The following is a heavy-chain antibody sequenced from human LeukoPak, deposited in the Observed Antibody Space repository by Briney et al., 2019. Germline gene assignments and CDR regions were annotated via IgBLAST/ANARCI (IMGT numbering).Heavy chain of an antibody. CDR1: GFTFSSYS. J-gene: IGHJ4*02. Sequence: GGSLRLSCAASGFTFSSYSMNWVRQAPGKGLEWVSYISSSSSTIYYADSVKGRFTISRGNAKNSLYLQMNSLRAEDTAVYYCAREAGRGFDYWGQGTLVTVSS. V-gene: IGHV3-48*01. CDR2: ISSSSSTI. CDR3: AREAGRGFDY. D-gene: IGHD1-26*01.